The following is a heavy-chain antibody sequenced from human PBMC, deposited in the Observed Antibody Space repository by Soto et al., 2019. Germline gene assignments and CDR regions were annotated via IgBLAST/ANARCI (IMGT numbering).Heavy chain of an antibody. V-gene: IGHV1-69*02. CDR2: IIPIQGRA. CDR1: GGSFISYT. Sequence: QVQLVQSGAEVKKPGSSGKVSCEASGGSFISYTFTWVRQAPGQGLEWMGRIIPIQGRANYALKLQDRVTITADRSTKTVYMELRSLRPEDTAVYYCAKSLLFVDHAYMDVWGKGTTVTVSS. CDR3: AKSLLFVDHAYMDV. D-gene: IGHD2-21*01. J-gene: IGHJ6*03.